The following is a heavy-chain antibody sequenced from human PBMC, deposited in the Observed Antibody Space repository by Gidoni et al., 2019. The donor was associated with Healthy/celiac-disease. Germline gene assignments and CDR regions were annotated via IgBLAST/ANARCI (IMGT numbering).Heavy chain of an antibody. CDR3: ARESSGQWLAPFDY. Sequence: QVQLVESGGGVVHPGRSLRLSCAASGFPFSSYAMHWVRQAPGKGLEWVAVISYDGSNKYYADSVKGRFTISRDNSKNTLYLQMNSLRAEDTAVYYCARESSGQWLAPFDYWGQGTLVTVSS. V-gene: IGHV3-30*01. CDR2: ISYDGSNK. J-gene: IGHJ4*02. CDR1: GFPFSSYA. D-gene: IGHD6-19*01.